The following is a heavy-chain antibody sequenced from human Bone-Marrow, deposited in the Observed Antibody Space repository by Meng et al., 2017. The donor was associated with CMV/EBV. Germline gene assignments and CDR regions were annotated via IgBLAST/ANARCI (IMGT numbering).Heavy chain of an antibody. D-gene: IGHD6-6*01. CDR3: ARKPELVGFDY. CDR2: ISYDGSNK. CDR1: GFTFISSA. J-gene: IGHJ4*02. V-gene: IGHV3-30*04. Sequence: SCAASGFTFISSAMHWVRQAPGKGLEWVAVISYDGSNKYYADSVKGRFTISRDNSKNTLYLQMNSLRAEDTAVYYCARKPELVGFDYWGQGTLVTVSS.